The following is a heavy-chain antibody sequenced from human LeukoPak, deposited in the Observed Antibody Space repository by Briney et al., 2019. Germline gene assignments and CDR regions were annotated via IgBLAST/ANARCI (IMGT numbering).Heavy chain of an antibody. CDR3: ATVIDMPGGNY. CDR1: GFTFSRYW. D-gene: IGHD3-16*02. J-gene: IGHJ4*02. CDR2: IKHDGSAK. Sequence: QPGGSLILSCAASGFTFSRYWMAWVRQAPGKGLEWVANIKHDGSAKYYVDSVKGRFTISKDNAKNSVYLQMNSLRVEDTAVYYCATVIDMPGGNYWGQGTLVAVSS. V-gene: IGHV3-7*04.